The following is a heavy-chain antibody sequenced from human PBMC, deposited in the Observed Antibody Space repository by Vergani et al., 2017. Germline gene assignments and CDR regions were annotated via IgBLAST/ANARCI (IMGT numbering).Heavy chain of an antibody. Sequence: QVQVVQSGAEVKKSGASVKVSCKTSGYTFSNYYMHWVRQAPGQGLEWMGIINPSGGHTNYAQKFQGRVTMTRDTSTSTVYMELSSLRSEDTAVYYCARDRRYCSGGSCYLDYWGQGTLITVSS. CDR2: INPSGGHT. V-gene: IGHV1-46*01. CDR1: GYTFSNYY. D-gene: IGHD2-15*01. CDR3: ARDRRYCSGGSCYLDY. J-gene: IGHJ4*02.